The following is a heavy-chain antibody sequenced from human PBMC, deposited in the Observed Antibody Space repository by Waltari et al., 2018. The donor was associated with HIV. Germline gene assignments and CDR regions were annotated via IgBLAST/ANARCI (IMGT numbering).Heavy chain of an antibody. J-gene: IGHJ5*02. V-gene: IGHV3-30*02. CDR3: AKDLKTMIRGGGFDP. Sequence: VESGGGVVQPGGSLRLSCVASGFMLSNSGVPWVRQAPDKGRGGGAFMRHDGIGRYYTESVKGRFTISRDRSKKTVYLQMNSLRPEDTAVYYCAKDLKTMIRGGGFDPWGQGTLVTVSS. D-gene: IGHD3-10*01. CDR2: MRHDGIGR. CDR1: GFMLSNSG.